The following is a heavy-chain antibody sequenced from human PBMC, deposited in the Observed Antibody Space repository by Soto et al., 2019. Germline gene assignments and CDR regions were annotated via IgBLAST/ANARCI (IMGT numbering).Heavy chain of an antibody. V-gene: IGHV1-69*13. CDR3: AVGPRAHYYYYGMDV. J-gene: IGHJ6*02. CDR2: IIPIFGTA. CDR1: GGTFSSYA. Sequence: VASVKVSCKASGGTFSSYAISWVRQAPGQGLEWMGGIIPIFGTANYAQKFQGRVTITADESTSTAYVELSSLRSEDTAVYYCAVGPRAHYYYYGMDVWGQGTTVNVSS. D-gene: IGHD2-15*01.